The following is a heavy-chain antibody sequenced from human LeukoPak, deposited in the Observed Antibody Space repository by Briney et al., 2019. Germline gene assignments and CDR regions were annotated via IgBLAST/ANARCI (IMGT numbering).Heavy chain of an antibody. CDR3: ARDLLAARHVNCYYYYYMDV. Sequence: ASVKVSCKASGYTFTSYGISWVRQAPGQGLEWMGWISAYNGNTNYAQKLQGRVTMTTDTSTSTAYMELRSLRAEDTAVYYCARDLLAARHVNCYYYYYMDVWGKGTTVTVSS. D-gene: IGHD6-6*01. V-gene: IGHV1-18*01. CDR1: GYTFTSYG. J-gene: IGHJ6*03. CDR2: ISAYNGNT.